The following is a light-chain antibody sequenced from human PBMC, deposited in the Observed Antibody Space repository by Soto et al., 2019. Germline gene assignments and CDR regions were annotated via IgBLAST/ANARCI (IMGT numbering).Light chain of an antibody. CDR1: SSNIGSNA. J-gene: IGLJ1*01. V-gene: IGLV1-44*01. CDR3: SAYTTSIALYV. CDR2: SDH. Sequence: QSVLTQPPSASGTPGQRVTISCSGSSSNIGSNAVTWYQHFPGTAPKVLIYSDHQRPSGVPDRFSGSKSGTSASLAISGLRAEDEADYYCSAYTTSIALYVFGAGTKLTVL.